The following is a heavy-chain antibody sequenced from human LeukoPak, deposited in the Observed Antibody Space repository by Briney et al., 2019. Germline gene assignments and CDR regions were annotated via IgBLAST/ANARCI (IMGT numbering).Heavy chain of an antibody. CDR2: IYSDGIT. CDR3: ARGGDYGDYATFDY. D-gene: IGHD4-17*01. V-gene: IGHV3-53*01. J-gene: IGHJ4*02. Sequence: GGSLRLSCVASGVTFSDYYMSWIRQAPGKGLEWVSVIYSDGITYYADSVKGRFTISRDNSKNTLYLQMNSLRAEDTAVYYCARGGDYGDYATFDYWGQGTLVTVSS. CDR1: GVTFSDYY.